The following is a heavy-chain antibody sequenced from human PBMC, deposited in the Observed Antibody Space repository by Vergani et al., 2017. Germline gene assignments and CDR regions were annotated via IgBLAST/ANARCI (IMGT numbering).Heavy chain of an antibody. D-gene: IGHD3-3*01. Sequence: VQLVESGGGLVKPGGSLRLSCAASGFTFSSYEMNWVRQAPGKGLEWVSYISSSGSTIYYADSVKGRFTISRDNAKNSLYLQMNSLRAEDTAVYYCARGITIFGVATHGGFDPWGQGTLVTVSS. J-gene: IGHJ5*02. CDR1: GFTFSSYE. CDR2: ISSSGSTI. CDR3: ARGITIFGVATHGGFDP. V-gene: IGHV3-48*03.